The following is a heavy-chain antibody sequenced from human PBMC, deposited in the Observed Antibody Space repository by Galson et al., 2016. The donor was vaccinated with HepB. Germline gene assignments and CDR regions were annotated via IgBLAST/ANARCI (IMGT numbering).Heavy chain of an antibody. Sequence: SLRLSCAASRFTFSSYAMSWVRQAPGKGLEWVSVISGSGGSTSYADSVKGRFTISRDNSKNTLYLQMNSLRAEDTAVYYCAKEGTIFGVVPYGMDVWGQGTKVIVSS. CDR1: RFTFSSYA. J-gene: IGHJ6*02. CDR3: AKEGTIFGVVPYGMDV. D-gene: IGHD3-3*01. CDR2: ISGSGGST. V-gene: IGHV3-23*01.